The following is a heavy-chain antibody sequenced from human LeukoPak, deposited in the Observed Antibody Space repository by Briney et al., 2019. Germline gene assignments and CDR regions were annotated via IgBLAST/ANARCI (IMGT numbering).Heavy chain of an antibody. CDR3: ATQTHYDFWSGYTAEFFHH. CDR2: VYYTGST. V-gene: IGHV4-59*08. Sequence: SETLSLTCSVSGGSVSNYYWSWIRQPPGKGLEWIGYVYYTGSTNYNPSLKSRVTMFEDKSKNQFSLRLYSVTVADTAVYYCATQTHYDFWSGYTAEFFHHWGQGTLVTVSS. CDR1: GGSVSNYY. J-gene: IGHJ1*01. D-gene: IGHD3-3*01.